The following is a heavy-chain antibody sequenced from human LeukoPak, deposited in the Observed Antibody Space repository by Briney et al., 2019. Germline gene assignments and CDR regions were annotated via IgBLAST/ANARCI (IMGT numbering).Heavy chain of an antibody. J-gene: IGHJ3*02. CDR1: GGSISSGGYY. CDR3: ARYAVPAAGWDFGVPPPAFDI. V-gene: IGHV4-30-2*01. CDR2: IYHSGST. Sequence: PSETLSLTCTVSGGSISSGGYYWSWIRQPPGKGLEWIGYIYHSGSTYYNPSLKSRVTISVDRSKNQFSLKLSSVTAADTAVYYCARYAVPAAGWDFGVPPPAFDIWGQGTMVTVSS. D-gene: IGHD2-2*01.